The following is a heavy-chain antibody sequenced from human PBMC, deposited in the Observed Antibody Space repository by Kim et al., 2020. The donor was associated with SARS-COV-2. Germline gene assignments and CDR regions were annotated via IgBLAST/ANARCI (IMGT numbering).Heavy chain of an antibody. Sequence: RVTISVDTSKNQFSLKLSSVTAADTAVYYCARGRKDGDYVSNGYSLNFDYWGQGTLVTVSS. CDR3: ARGRKDGDYVSNGYSLNFDY. D-gene: IGHD4-17*01. V-gene: IGHV4-34*01. J-gene: IGHJ4*02.